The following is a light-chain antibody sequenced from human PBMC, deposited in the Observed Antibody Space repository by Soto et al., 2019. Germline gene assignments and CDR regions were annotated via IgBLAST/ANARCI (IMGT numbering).Light chain of an antibody. Sequence: EIVLTQSPGTLSLSPGERATLSCRASQSLSSSYLVWYQQTPGQTPRLLIYAASSRAAGIADRFSGSGSGTDFTLTISRLEPEDFAVYYCQQYASSPWTFGQGTKVDIK. CDR3: QQYASSPWT. V-gene: IGKV3-20*01. J-gene: IGKJ1*01. CDR1: QSLSSSY. CDR2: AAS.